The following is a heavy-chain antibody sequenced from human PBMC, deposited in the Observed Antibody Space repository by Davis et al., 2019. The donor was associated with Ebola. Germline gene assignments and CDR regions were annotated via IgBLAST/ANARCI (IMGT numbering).Heavy chain of an antibody. CDR1: GGSISSSSDY. J-gene: IGHJ6*02. CDR2: IKSSGKT. V-gene: IGHV4-39*01. CDR3: ARHPGMDV. Sequence: PSETLSLTCTISGGSISSSSDYWGWIRQPPGKGLEWIGSIKSSGKTYFNPSLKSRVTISVDTSKNQFSLKLTSVTAAEMAVYYCARHPGMDVWGQGTTVTVSS.